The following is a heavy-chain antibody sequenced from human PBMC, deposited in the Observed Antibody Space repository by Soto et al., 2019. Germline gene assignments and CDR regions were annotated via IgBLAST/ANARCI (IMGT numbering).Heavy chain of an antibody. CDR1: GGSISSYY. D-gene: IGHD3-10*01. Sequence: SETLSLTCTVSGGSISSYYWSWIRQPPGKGLEWIGYIHYSGSTNYNPSLKSRVTISVDTSTNTDYLQLSSLRSDDTAVYYCARDNSWDYGSGLMAWWFDPWGQGTLVTVSS. CDR3: ARDNSWDYGSGLMAWWFDP. J-gene: IGHJ5*02. V-gene: IGHV4-59*01. CDR2: IHYSGST.